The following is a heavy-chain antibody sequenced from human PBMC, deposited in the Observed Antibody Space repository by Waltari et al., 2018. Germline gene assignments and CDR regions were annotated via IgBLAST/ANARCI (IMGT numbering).Heavy chain of an antibody. CDR2: ISFDGSDK. CDR3: AKDHQWEVLLPIYQIDY. CDR1: GFTFRSYG. Sequence: QVQLVESGGGVVRPGRSMRLSCAASGFTFRSYGMHWVRQIPGKWLEWLTFISFDGSDKYYADSVKGRFTIYKDNSRNTLYLQMNSLRPEDTAVYFCAKDHQWEVLLPIYQIDYWGRGTLVTVSS. V-gene: IGHV3-30*18. J-gene: IGHJ4*02. D-gene: IGHD1-26*01.